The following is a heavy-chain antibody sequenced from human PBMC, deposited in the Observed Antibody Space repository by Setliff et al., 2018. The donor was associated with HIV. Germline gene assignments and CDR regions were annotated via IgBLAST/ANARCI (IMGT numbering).Heavy chain of an antibody. V-gene: IGHV4-38-2*02. D-gene: IGHD2-15*01. CDR2: IYQSGNT. CDR3: AAATTLLSPRA. Sequence: SETLSLTCSVSGGSISSGFYWSWMRQPPGKGLEWIGSIYQSGNTNYNPSLESRLTISVDTAKNQFSLKLSSVTAADTAVYYCAAATTLLSPRAWGQGTLVTVSS. CDR1: GGSISSGFY. J-gene: IGHJ5*02.